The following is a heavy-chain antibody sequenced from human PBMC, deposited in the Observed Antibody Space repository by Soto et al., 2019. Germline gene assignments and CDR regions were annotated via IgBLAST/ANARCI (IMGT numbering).Heavy chain of an antibody. CDR1: GGSISSYY. Sequence: QVQLQESGPGLVKPSETLSLTCTVSGGSISSYYWSWIRQPPGKGLEWIGYIYYSGSTNYNPSLKRRFTTSVHTSRNQFPLKLSSVTAADTAVYYCARRYSSAFDIWGQGTMVTVSS. CDR2: IYYSGST. CDR3: ARRYSSAFDI. V-gene: IGHV4-59*08. D-gene: IGHD6-13*01. J-gene: IGHJ3*02.